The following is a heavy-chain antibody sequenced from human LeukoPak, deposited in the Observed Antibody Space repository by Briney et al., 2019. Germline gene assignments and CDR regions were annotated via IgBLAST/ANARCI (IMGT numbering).Heavy chain of an antibody. V-gene: IGHV4-59*01. CDR1: GGSISIYY. J-gene: IGHJ4*02. Sequence: SETLSLTCTVSGGSISIYYWSWIRQPPGKGLEWIGYIYYSGSTNYNPSLKSRVTISVDTSKNQFSLKLNSVTAADTAVYYCARVRSTSCFDYWGQGTLVTVSS. CDR3: ARVRSTSCFDY. D-gene: IGHD2-2*01. CDR2: IYYSGST.